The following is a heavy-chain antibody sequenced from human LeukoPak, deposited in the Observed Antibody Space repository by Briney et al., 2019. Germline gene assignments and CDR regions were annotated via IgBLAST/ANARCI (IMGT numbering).Heavy chain of an antibody. Sequence: ASVKVSCKASGFTFISSAVQWVRQARGQRLEWIGWLVVGSGSTNYAPEFQERVTITWDMSTSTAYMELSSLRAEDTAVYYCAKHKENYGDSCLDDYWGQGTLVTVSS. J-gene: IGHJ4*02. CDR1: GFTFISSA. CDR2: LVVGSGST. CDR3: AKHKENYGDSCLDDY. V-gene: IGHV1-58*01. D-gene: IGHD4-17*01.